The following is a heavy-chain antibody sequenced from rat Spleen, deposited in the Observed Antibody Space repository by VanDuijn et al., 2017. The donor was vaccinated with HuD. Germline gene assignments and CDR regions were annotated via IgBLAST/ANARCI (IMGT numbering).Heavy chain of an antibody. D-gene: IGHD2-7*01. CDR3: TTDHGYQGY. Sequence: EVQLVESGGGLVQPGRSMKLSCAASGFTFSNYGMAWVRQAPKKGLDWVAYISYDGGSNYYRDSVKGRFTISRDNAKSTLYLQMDSLRSEDTATYYCTTDHGYQGYWGQGVMVTVSS. CDR1: GFTFSNYG. J-gene: IGHJ2*01. V-gene: IGHV5-20*01. CDR2: ISYDGGSN.